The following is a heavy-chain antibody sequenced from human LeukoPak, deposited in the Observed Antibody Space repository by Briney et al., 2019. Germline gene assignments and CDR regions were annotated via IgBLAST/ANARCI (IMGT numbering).Heavy chain of an antibody. CDR2: IFYSGIT. Sequence: SETLSLTCTVSGVSINSDYWTWIRQSPGEGLEWIGFIFYSGITNYSPSLKSRVTISVDTSKNQISLRLSSVTAADTAVYYCARSAYNYRFALDVWGPGTTVTVSS. CDR1: GVSINSDY. J-gene: IGHJ6*02. V-gene: IGHV4-59*08. D-gene: IGHD5-18*01. CDR3: ARSAYNYRFALDV.